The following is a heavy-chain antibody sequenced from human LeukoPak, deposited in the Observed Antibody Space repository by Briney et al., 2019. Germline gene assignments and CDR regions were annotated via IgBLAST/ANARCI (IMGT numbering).Heavy chain of an antibody. CDR1: GYSISSGYY. J-gene: IGHJ3*02. CDR3: ARANQNVLRFLEWLSAFDI. Sequence: PETLSLTCAISGYSISSGYYWGWIRQPPGKGLEGNGIIYHSGSTYYNPSLKSRVTISVDTSKKQFSLKLSSVTAAETAVYYGARANQNVLRFLEWLSAFDIWGQGTMVTVSS. CDR2: IYHSGST. V-gene: IGHV4-38-2*01. D-gene: IGHD3-3*01.